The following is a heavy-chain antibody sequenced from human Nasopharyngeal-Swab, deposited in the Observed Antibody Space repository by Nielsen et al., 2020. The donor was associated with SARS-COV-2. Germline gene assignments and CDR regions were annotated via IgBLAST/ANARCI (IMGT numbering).Heavy chain of an antibody. D-gene: IGHD4-23*01. J-gene: IGHJ4*02. CDR1: GFSFSTFW. CDR3: ARDLGGFGGY. Sequence: GESLKISCAASGFSFSTFWMHWVRQVPGEGLVWVSRINTGGRKTNYAESEKGRFTISRDNVKNMLYLQMNNLRPEDTAVYYCARDLGGFGGYCGQGTLATVSS. V-gene: IGHV3-74*01. CDR2: INTGGRKT.